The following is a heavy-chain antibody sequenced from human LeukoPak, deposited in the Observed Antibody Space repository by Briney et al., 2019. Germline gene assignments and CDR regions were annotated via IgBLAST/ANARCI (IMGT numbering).Heavy chain of an antibody. J-gene: IGHJ4*02. CDR1: GFTFSNYA. V-gene: IGHV3-23*01. Sequence: GGSLRLSCTTSGFTFSNYALTWVRQAPGKGLEWVSAISGDSDYTHYADSVRGRFTISRDNSKKTLYLQMNGLRAEDTALYYCAKDWSCDSWGQGTLVTASS. CDR2: ISGDSDYT. CDR3: AKDWSCDS. D-gene: IGHD1-26*01.